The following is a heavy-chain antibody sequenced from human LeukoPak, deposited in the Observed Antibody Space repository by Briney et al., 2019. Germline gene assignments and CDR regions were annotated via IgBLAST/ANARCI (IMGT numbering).Heavy chain of an antibody. CDR1: VGLMHLFY. Sequence: SETLSLTCTFSVGLMHLFYWSWIRQPPAKGLEWLGYIYESGSTDYHPSLKSRIAISLDTSKHQYSLEVSSMTAADTAVYYCARGLRMAMTGMIWDSWGEGTPVTVSS. CDR3: ARGLRMAMTGMIWDS. J-gene: IGHJ4*02. V-gene: IGHV4-59*01. D-gene: IGHD6-19*01. CDR2: IYESGST.